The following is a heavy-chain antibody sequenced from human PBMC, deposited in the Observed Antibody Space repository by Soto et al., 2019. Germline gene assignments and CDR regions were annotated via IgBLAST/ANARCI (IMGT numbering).Heavy chain of an antibody. Sequence: RGSLGLSCAASGFTFSSYSMNWVRQAPGKGLEWVSYTSSSSSTIYYADSVKGRFTISRDNAKNSLYLQMNSLRAEDTAVYYCAPLYGPGSPDDAFDIWGQGTMVTVSS. CDR3: APLYGPGSPDDAFDI. CDR1: GFTFSSYS. CDR2: TSSSSSTI. D-gene: IGHD3-10*01. J-gene: IGHJ3*02. V-gene: IGHV3-48*01.